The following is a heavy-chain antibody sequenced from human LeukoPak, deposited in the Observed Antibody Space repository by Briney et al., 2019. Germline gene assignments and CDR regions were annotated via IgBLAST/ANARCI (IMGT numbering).Heavy chain of an antibody. V-gene: IGHV5-51*01. J-gene: IGHJ4*02. CDR3: ARQGAVVQPFDY. D-gene: IGHD1-26*01. CDR2: IYPGDSDT. Sequence: GESLKISCKGSGYSFTNSWIGWVRQMPGKGLEWMAIIYPGDSDTRYSPSFQGQVTISADKSITTAYLQWSSLKASDTAMYYCARQGAVVQPFDYWGQGTLVTVSS. CDR1: GYSFTNSW.